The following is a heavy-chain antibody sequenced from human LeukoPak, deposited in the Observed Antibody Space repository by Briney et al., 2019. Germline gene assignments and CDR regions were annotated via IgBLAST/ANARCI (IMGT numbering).Heavy chain of an antibody. D-gene: IGHD3-10*01. Sequence: ASVKVSCKASGYTFTGYYMHWVRQAPGQGLEWMGWINPNSGGTNYAQKFQGRVTMTRDTSISTAHMELSRLRSDDTAVYYCASYGSGSYYSYYYYYGMDVWGQGTTVTVSS. V-gene: IGHV1-2*02. CDR3: ASYGSGSYYSYYYYYGMDV. J-gene: IGHJ6*02. CDR1: GYTFTGYY. CDR2: INPNSGGT.